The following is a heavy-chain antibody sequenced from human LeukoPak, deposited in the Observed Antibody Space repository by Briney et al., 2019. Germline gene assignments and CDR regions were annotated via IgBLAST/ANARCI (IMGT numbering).Heavy chain of an antibody. Sequence: SETLSLTCTVSGGSISSYYWSWIRQPPGKGLEWIGYIYYSGSTNYNPSLKSRVTISVDTSKNQLSLKLSSVTAADTAVYYCARACSPGDYFDYWGQGTLVTVSS. CDR1: GGSISSYY. CDR3: ARACSPGDYFDY. V-gene: IGHV4-59*01. J-gene: IGHJ4*02. D-gene: IGHD2-15*01. CDR2: IYYSGST.